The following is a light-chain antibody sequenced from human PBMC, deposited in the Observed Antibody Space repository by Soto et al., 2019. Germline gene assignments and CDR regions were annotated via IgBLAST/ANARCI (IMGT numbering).Light chain of an antibody. CDR2: KAS. CDR3: KQYDSYRIFT. CDR1: QSVNDW. V-gene: IGKV1-5*03. J-gene: IGKJ3*01. Sequence: DIQMTQSPSTLSASVGDRVIITCRTSQSVNDWLAWYQQKPGKVPKLLIYKASILGSGVPSRCNGSPSGTEFSLPISSLQTDDFATYYRKQYDSYRIFTFVPGTTVDIK.